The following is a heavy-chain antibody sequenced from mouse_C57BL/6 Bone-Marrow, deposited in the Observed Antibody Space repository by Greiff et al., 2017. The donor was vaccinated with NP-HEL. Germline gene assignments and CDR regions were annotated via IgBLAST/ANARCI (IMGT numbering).Heavy chain of an antibody. V-gene: IGHV5-6*01. CDR1: GFTFSSYG. CDR3: ARHGRYYAMDY. J-gene: IGHJ4*01. CDR2: ISSGGSYT. Sequence: EVKLMESGGDLVKPFRSVNLSRASSGFTFSSYGMSWVRQTPDKRLEWVATISSGGSYTYYPDSVKGRFTISRDNAKNTLYLQMSSLKSEDTAMYYCARHGRYYAMDYWGQGTSVTVSS.